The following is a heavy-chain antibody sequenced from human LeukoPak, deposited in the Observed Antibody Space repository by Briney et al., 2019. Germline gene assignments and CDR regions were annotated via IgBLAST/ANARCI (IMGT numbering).Heavy chain of an antibody. V-gene: IGHV4-38-2*01. D-gene: IGHD3-3*01. CDR1: GYSISSGYY. CDR3: ARRKTDFWSGYYSYYFDY. CDR2: VYHSGST. Sequence: PSETLSLTCAVSGYSISSGYYWGWIRQPPGKGLEWIGSVYHSGSTYYNPSLKSRVTISVDTSKNQFSLKLSSVTAADTAVYYCARRKTDFWSGYYSYYFDYWGQGTLVTVSS. J-gene: IGHJ4*02.